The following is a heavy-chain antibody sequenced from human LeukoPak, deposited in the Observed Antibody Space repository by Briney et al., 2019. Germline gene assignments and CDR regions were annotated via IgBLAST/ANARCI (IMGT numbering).Heavy chain of an antibody. CDR3: ARAKSPDDSSGYWDYYYYGMDV. J-gene: IGHJ6*02. CDR1: GGTFSSYA. V-gene: IGHV1-69*13. D-gene: IGHD3-22*01. CDR2: IIPIFGTA. Sequence: SVKVSCKASGGTFSSYAISWVRQAPGQGLEWMGGIIPIFGTANYAQKFQGRVTITADESTSTAYMELSSLRSEDTAVYYCARAKSPDDSSGYWDYYYYGMDVWGQGTAVTVSS.